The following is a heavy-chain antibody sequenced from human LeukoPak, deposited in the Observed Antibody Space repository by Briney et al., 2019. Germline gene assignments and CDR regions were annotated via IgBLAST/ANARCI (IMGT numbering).Heavy chain of an antibody. Sequence: SETLSLTCTVSGGSISSGSYDWNWIRQHPGKGLEWIGYIYYSGSTYYNPSLKSRVTISVDTSKNQFSLKLSSVTAADTAVYYCARQGGCGGDCDRDYLDYWGQGTLVTVSS. CDR2: IYYSGST. CDR3: ARQGGCGGDCDRDYLDY. J-gene: IGHJ4*02. V-gene: IGHV4-39*01. CDR1: GGSISSGSYD. D-gene: IGHD2-21*02.